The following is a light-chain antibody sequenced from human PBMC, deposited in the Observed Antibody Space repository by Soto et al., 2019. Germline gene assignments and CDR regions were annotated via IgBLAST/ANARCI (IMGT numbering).Light chain of an antibody. CDR2: GAS. Sequence: EVVLAQSPGALALSPGGRATRCCRGSQTVSGNLLAWYQQKRGQTPRLLIYGASGRASGIPDRFSGSASGTDFTLTISRLEPEDFAVYFCQQYAHSPWTFGQGTKVDIK. CDR3: QQYAHSPWT. J-gene: IGKJ1*01. V-gene: IGKV3-20*01. CDR1: QTVSGNL.